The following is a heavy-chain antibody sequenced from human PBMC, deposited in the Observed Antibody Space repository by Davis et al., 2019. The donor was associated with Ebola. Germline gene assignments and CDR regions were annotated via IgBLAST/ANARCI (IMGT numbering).Heavy chain of an antibody. Sequence: GGSLRLSCAASGFTFSGSAMHWVRQASGKGLEWVGRIRSKANSYATAYAASVKGRFTISRDDSKNTAYLQMNSLKTEDTAVYYCARDPADTVTTFYYYYGMDVWGQGTTVTVSS. J-gene: IGHJ6*02. CDR3: ARDPADTVTTFYYYYGMDV. D-gene: IGHD4-17*01. CDR2: IRSKANSYAT. V-gene: IGHV3-73*01. CDR1: GFTFSGSA.